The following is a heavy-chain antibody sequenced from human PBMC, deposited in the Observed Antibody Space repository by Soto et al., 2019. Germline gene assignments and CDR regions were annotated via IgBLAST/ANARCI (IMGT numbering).Heavy chain of an antibody. Sequence: QVQLVESGGAVVQPGKSLRLSCAASGFTFSSYGMYWIRQAPGKGLEWVAAISYDGSNKFHADSVKGRFTISRDNSQNTLDLQMNSLSTEDTAVYYCAKDIVRYTYGACDNWGQGALVTVSS. CDR2: ISYDGSNK. D-gene: IGHD5-18*01. CDR1: GFTFSSYG. CDR3: AKDIVRYTYGACDN. J-gene: IGHJ4*02. V-gene: IGHV3-30*18.